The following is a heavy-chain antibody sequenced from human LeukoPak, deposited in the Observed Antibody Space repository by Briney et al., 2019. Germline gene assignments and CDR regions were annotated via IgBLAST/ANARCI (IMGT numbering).Heavy chain of an antibody. D-gene: IGHD2-2*01. CDR2: LYSGGST. J-gene: IGHJ4*02. CDR3: XXXDCXTTSCYGGLFDY. CDR1: GLSVSSKY. Sequence: GGSLRLSCAASGLSVSSKYMNWVRQAPGKGLEWVSLLYSGGSTYYADSVKGGFTISRDISKNTVYLQMNSLRAEDTAVYYCXXXDCXTTSCYGGLFDYWGQGTLVTVSS. V-gene: IGHV3-53*01.